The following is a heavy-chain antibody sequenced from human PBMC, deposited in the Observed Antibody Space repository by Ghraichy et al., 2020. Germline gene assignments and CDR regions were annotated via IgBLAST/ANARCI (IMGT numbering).Heavy chain of an antibody. CDR1: GYKFTNSW. CDR2: IYYDNSET. CDR3: ASWYIAVPGPDY. V-gene: IGHV5-51*01. J-gene: IGHJ4*02. D-gene: IGHD6-19*01. Sequence: GESLNISCKGSGYKFTNSWIGWVRQMPGKGLEWMGVIYYDNSETRNSPSFQGQVTISADKSISTAYLQWSSLSASDTAMYYCASWYIAVPGPDYWGQGTLVTVSS.